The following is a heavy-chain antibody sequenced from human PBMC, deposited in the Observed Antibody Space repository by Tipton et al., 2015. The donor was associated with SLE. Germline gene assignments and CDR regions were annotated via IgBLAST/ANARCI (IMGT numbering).Heavy chain of an antibody. J-gene: IGHJ4*02. Sequence: TLSLTCTVSGGSISSGNFYWSWIRQHPGKGLEWIGYIYYSGNNYYNPSLQSRVTILRDTSKNQFSLKLNSMTAADTAVYYCARRVTVAGFFDYWGQGTLVAVSA. CDR1: GGSISSGNFY. CDR2: IYYSGNN. D-gene: IGHD6-19*01. CDR3: ARRVTVAGFFDY. V-gene: IGHV4-31*03.